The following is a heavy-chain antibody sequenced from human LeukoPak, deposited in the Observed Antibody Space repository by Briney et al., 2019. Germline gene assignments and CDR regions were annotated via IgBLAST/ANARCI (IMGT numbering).Heavy chain of an antibody. CDR2: INPSDGST. V-gene: IGHV1-46*01. CDR3: ASSFYDLLVYFDY. CDR1: GYTFTSYY. Sequence: ASVRVSCKASGYTFTSYYMHWVRQAPGQGLEWMGKINPSDGSTRYAQKFQGRVTMTRDMSTSTVYMELSSLRSEDTAVYYCASSFYDLLVYFDYWGQGTLVTVSS. J-gene: IGHJ4*02. D-gene: IGHD5/OR15-5a*01.